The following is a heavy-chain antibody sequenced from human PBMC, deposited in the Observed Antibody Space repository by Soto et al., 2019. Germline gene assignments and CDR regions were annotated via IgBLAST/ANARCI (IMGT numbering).Heavy chain of an antibody. CDR1: GFSFSSYA. J-gene: IGHJ4*02. Sequence: GGSLRLSCAASGFSFSSYAMSWVRQAPGKGLEWVAVISYDGSNKYYADSVKGRFTISRDNSKNTLYLQMNSLRAEDTAVYYCAKDTIAVAPTFDYWGQGTPVTVSS. V-gene: IGHV3-30*18. CDR3: AKDTIAVAPTFDY. D-gene: IGHD6-19*01. CDR2: ISYDGSNK.